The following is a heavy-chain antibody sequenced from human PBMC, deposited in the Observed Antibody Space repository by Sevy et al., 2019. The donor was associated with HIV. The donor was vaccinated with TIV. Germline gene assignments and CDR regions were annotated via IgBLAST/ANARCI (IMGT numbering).Heavy chain of an antibody. J-gene: IGHJ4*02. V-gene: IGHV3-30*02. CDR1: GFTFSSYG. D-gene: IGHD2-2*01. CDR2: IRYDGSNK. Sequence: GGSLRLSCAASGFTFSSYGMHWVRQAPGKGLEWVAFIRYDGSNKYYADSVKGRFTISRDNSKNTLYLQMNSLRAEDTAVYYCAKDRDKVVPASFDYWGQRTLVTVSS. CDR3: AKDRDKVVPASFDY.